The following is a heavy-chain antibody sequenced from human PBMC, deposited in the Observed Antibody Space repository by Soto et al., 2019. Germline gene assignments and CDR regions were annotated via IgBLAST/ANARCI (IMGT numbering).Heavy chain of an antibody. J-gene: IGHJ4*02. D-gene: IGHD3-10*01. CDR2: IYTSGST. V-gene: IGHV4-4*07. CDR1: GGSIISYY. Sequence: SETLSLTCTVSGGSIISYYLTWIRQPSGKGLEWIGRIYTSGSTNYNPSLKSRVTMSVDTSKNQFSLKLSSVTAADTAVYYCARDLKFGQADYWGQGSQVTVSS. CDR3: ARDLKFGQADY.